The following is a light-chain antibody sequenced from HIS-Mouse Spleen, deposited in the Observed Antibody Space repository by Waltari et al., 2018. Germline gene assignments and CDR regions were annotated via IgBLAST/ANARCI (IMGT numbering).Light chain of an antibody. J-gene: IGLJ2*01. CDR1: SSNIGAGYD. Sequence: QSVLTQPPSVSGAPGQRVTISCTGSSSNIGAGYDVPWYQQLPGTAPNLLIYGNSNRPAGVPDRFPGSKSGTSASLAITGLQAEDEADYYCQSYDSSLSGYVVFGGGTKLTVL. CDR3: QSYDSSLSGYVV. V-gene: IGLV1-40*01. CDR2: GNS.